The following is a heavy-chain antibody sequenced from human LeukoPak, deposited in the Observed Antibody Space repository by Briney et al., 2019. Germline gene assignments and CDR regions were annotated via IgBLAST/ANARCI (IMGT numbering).Heavy chain of an antibody. D-gene: IGHD5-12*01. CDR3: AKGGVATVDYFDH. Sequence: GGSLRLSCAASGFTFSSYSMNWVRQAPGKGLGWVSSISSSSSYIYYADSVKGRFTISRDDSKNTLYLQMNSLRVEDTAVYYCAKGGVATVDYFDHWGQGTLVTVSS. V-gene: IGHV3-21*01. CDR2: ISSSSSYI. J-gene: IGHJ4*02. CDR1: GFTFSSYS.